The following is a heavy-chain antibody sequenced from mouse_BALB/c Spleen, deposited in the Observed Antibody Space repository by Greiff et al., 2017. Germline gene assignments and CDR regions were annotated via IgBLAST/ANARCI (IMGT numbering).Heavy chain of an antibody. V-gene: IGHV1-5*01. CDR3: TRFYYGNPYAMDY. CDR2: IYPGNSDT. J-gene: IGHJ4*01. D-gene: IGHD2-1*01. CDR1: GYTFTSYW. Sequence: EVQRVESGTVLARPGASVKMSCKASGYTFTSYWMHWVKQRPGQGLEWIGAIYPGNSDTSYNQKFKGKAKLTAVTSTSTAYMELSSLTNEDSAVYYCTRFYYGNPYAMDYWGQGTSVTVSS.